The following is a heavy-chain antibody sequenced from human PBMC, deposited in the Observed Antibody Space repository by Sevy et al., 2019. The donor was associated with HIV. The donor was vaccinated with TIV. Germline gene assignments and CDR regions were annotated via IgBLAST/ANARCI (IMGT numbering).Heavy chain of an antibody. D-gene: IGHD2-8*01. Sequence: GGSLRLSCVASGFNFNIYSLSWVRQAPGKGLEWVSTLSFGCGRINHADSVQGRFTMSRDDSKKTVYLEMNSLRAEDTAVYYCAREGCPRPHDHWGQGTLVTVSS. CDR3: AREGCPRPHDH. J-gene: IGHJ4*02. CDR1: GFNFNIYS. V-gene: IGHV3-23*01. CDR2: LSFGCGRI.